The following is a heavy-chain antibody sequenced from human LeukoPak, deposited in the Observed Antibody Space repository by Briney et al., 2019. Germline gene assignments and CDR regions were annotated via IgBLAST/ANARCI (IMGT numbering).Heavy chain of an antibody. Sequence: PGGSLRLSCAASGFTFSSYWMSWVRQAPGKGLEWVSAISGSGGSTYYADSVKGRFTISRDNSKNTLYLQMNSLRAEDTAVYYCAKGDPYYYDSSGYREDYWGQGTLVTVSS. CDR2: ISGSGGST. CDR3: AKGDPYYYDSSGYREDY. V-gene: IGHV3-23*01. J-gene: IGHJ4*02. CDR1: GFTFSSYW. D-gene: IGHD3-22*01.